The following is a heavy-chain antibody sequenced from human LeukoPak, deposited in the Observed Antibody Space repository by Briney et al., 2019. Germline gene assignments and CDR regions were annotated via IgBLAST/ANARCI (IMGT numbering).Heavy chain of an antibody. J-gene: IGHJ4*02. CDR1: GFTFSSYA. D-gene: IGHD3-9*01. Sequence: GGSLRLSCAASGFTFSSYAMHWVRQAPGKGLEWVAVISYDGSNKYYVDSVKGRFTISRDNSKSTLYLQMNSLRAEDTALYYCAKWGDYDVLTGYYVPDYWGQGTLVTVSS. CDR3: AKWGDYDVLTGYYVPDY. V-gene: IGHV3-30*18. CDR2: ISYDGSNK.